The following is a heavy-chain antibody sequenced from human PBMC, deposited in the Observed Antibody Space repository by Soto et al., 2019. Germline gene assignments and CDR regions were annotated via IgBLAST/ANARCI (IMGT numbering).Heavy chain of an antibody. J-gene: IGHJ5*02. V-gene: IGHV4-34*01. Sequence: SETLSLTCAFYCGFLIDSYWTWIRQPPGKGLEWIGEINHVGGTNYNPSLKSRVTMSVDTSQNQFSLRLISVTAADTAMYFCVRKRYQLPSSVLWLDPWGQGTPVTVSS. CDR3: VRKRYQLPSSVLWLDP. CDR1: CGFLIDSY. CDR2: INHVGGT. D-gene: IGHD3-16*02.